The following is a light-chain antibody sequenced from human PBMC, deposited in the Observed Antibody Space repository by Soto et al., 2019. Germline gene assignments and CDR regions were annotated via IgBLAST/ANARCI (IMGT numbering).Light chain of an antibody. J-gene: IGKJ1*01. CDR1: QGISNN. CDR2: GAS. V-gene: IGKV1-27*01. CDR3: KKYDSAPLR. Sequence: DIQMTQSPSSLSASVGDRVTITCRASQGISNNLAWYQQKPGKVPRLLIYGASTLQSGVPSRFSGSGSGTVFTTTISSLQPEDVATYYCKKYDSAPLRFGQGTKVEF.